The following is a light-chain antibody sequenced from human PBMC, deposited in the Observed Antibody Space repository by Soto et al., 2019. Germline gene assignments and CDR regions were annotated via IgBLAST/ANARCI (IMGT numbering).Light chain of an antibody. CDR3: QHRRSWPLT. V-gene: IGKV3-11*01. Sequence: EIVLTQSPATLSLSPGERATLSCRASQSVGIFLAWYQHKPGQAPRLLIFDASNRATGIPARFSGGGSGTDFTLTISSLEPEDFAIYYCQHRRSWPLTFGQGTRLV. CDR1: QSVGIF. J-gene: IGKJ5*01. CDR2: DAS.